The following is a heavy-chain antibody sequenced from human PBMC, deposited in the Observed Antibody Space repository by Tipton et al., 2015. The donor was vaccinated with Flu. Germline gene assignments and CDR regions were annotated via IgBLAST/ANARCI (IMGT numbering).Heavy chain of an antibody. Sequence: LRLSCTVSGDSMNSHYWSWIRQPAGKGLEWIGRVYSSGSTTYNPSLKSRVLLSVDTSKNQFSLKLTSVTAADTAVYYCAASSIWSGYSSWFDPWGQGILVTVSS. CDR2: VYSSGST. CDR1: GDSMNSHY. J-gene: IGHJ5*02. CDR3: AASSIWSGYSSWFDP. D-gene: IGHD3-3*01. V-gene: IGHV4-4*07.